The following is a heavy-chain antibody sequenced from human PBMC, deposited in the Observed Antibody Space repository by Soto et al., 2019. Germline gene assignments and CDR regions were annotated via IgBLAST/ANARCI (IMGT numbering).Heavy chain of an antibody. J-gene: IGHJ5*02. CDR2: INPNSGGT. CDR3: ARGYYDFWSGYSTDHNWFDP. V-gene: IGHV1-2*04. Sequence: ASVKVSCKASGYTFTGYYMHWVRQAPGQGLEWMGWINPNSGGTNYAQKFQGWVTMTRDTSISTAYMELSRLRSDDTAVYYCARGYYDFWSGYSTDHNWFDPWGQGTLVTVSS. D-gene: IGHD3-3*01. CDR1: GYTFTGYY.